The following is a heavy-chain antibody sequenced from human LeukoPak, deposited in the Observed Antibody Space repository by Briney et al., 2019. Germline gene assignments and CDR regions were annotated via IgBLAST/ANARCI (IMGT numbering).Heavy chain of an antibody. Sequence: GGSLRLSCAASGFTFSSYWMSWVRQAPGKGLEWVANIKQDGSEKYYVDSVKGRFTISRDNAKNSLYLQMNSLRAEDTAVYYCATYYYDSSGPFDYWGQGTLVTVSS. V-gene: IGHV3-7*01. J-gene: IGHJ4*02. CDR3: ATYYYDSSGPFDY. D-gene: IGHD3-22*01. CDR1: GFTFSSYW. CDR2: IKQDGSEK.